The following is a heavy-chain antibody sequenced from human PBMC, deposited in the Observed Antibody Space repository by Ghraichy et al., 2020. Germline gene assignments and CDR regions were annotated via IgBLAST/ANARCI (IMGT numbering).Heavy chain of an antibody. J-gene: IGHJ2*01. CDR2: IKSKTDGGTT. CDR3: TTDPTMTAVIALDYWYFDL. D-gene: IGHD4-17*01. Sequence: GGSLRLSCAASGFTFSNAWMSWVRQAPGKGLEWVGRIKSKTDGGTTDYAAPVKGRFTISRGDSKNTLYLQMNSLKTEDTAVYYCTTDPTMTAVIALDYWYFDLWGRGTLVTVSS. CDR1: GFTFSNAW. V-gene: IGHV3-15*01.